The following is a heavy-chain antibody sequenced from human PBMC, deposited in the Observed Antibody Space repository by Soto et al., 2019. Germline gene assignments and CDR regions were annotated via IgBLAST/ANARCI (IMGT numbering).Heavy chain of an antibody. V-gene: IGHV4-30-2*01. CDR1: GASITFGGYS. D-gene: IGHD1-26*01. CDR2: VNHLETT. J-gene: IGHJ4*02. CDR3: ARGGGSDSFDY. Sequence: SETLSLTCTVSGASITFGGYSWSWIRRTPGKGLEWIGYVNHLETTFYNPSFESRLTLSIDRAKNQFSLKLHSMSAADRAVYFCARGGGSDSFDYWGQVILVTVSS.